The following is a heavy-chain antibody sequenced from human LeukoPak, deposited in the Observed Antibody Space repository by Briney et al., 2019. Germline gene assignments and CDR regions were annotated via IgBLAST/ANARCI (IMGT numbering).Heavy chain of an antibody. CDR3: ARGVAAAGYYYYYGMDV. CDR2: INHSGST. D-gene: IGHD6-13*01. Sequence: SETLSLTCAVYGGSFSGYYWSWIRQPPGKGLEWIGEINHSGSTNYNPSLKSRVTISVDTSKNQFSLKLSSVTAADTAVYYCARGVAAAGYYYYYGMDVWGQGTTVTVSS. CDR1: GGSFSGYY. J-gene: IGHJ6*02. V-gene: IGHV4-34*01.